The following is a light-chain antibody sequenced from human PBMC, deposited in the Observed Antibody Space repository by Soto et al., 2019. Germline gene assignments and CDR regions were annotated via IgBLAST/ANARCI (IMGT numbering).Light chain of an antibody. CDR2: DVS. CDR1: SSDVGGYNY. CDR3: SSYTSSSTSLVV. Sequence: QSVLTQPASVSGSPGQSITISCTGTSSDVGGYNYVSWYQQHPGKAPKLMIYDVSNRPSGVSNRFSGSKSGNTASLTISGLQAEDEADYYCSSYTSSSTSLVVFGGGTK. V-gene: IGLV2-14*01. J-gene: IGLJ2*01.